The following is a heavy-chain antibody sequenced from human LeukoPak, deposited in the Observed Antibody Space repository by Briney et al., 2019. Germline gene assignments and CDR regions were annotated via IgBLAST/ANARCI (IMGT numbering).Heavy chain of an antibody. CDR3: ARETSSGIIYFDY. CDR1: GFSFSNYE. Sequence: GVSLTLSCAASGFSFSNYEMDWVRQAPGKGLEWVSYISSSGRSTHYPHSLKGRFTISRDNAESSLYLEMNSWRAEDTAVYYCARETSSGIIYFDYWGQGTLVTVSS. D-gene: IGHD1-26*01. J-gene: IGHJ4*02. CDR2: ISSSGRST. V-gene: IGHV3-48*03.